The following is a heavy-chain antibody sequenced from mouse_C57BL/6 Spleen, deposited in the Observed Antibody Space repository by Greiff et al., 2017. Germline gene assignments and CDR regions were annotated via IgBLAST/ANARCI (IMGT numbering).Heavy chain of an antibody. CDR1: GFTFSDYG. J-gene: IGHJ3*01. Sequence: EVMLVESGGGLVKPGGSLKLSCAASGFTFSDYGMHWVRQAPEKGLEWVAYISSGSSTIYYADTVKGRFTISRDNAKNTRFLQMTSLRSEDTAMYYCARGGSSGFAYWGQGTLVTVSA. D-gene: IGHD3-2*02. CDR2: ISSGSSTI. V-gene: IGHV5-17*01. CDR3: ARGGSSGFAY.